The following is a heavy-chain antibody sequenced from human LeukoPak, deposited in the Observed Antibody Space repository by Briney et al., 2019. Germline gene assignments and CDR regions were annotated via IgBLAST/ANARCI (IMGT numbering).Heavy chain of an antibody. Sequence: GGSLRLSCAASGFTFSSYEMNWVRQAPGKGLEWVSYISSSGSTIYYADSVKGRFTISRENSKNTLYLQMNSLRAEDTAVYYCANVAFYYASGTYVWGQGTLVTVSS. V-gene: IGHV3-48*03. D-gene: IGHD3-10*01. CDR1: GFTFSSYE. CDR2: ISSSGSTI. J-gene: IGHJ4*02. CDR3: ANVAFYYASGTYV.